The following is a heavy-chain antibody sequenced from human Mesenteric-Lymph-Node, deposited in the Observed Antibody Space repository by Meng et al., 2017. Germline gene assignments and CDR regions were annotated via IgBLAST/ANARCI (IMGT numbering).Heavy chain of an antibody. V-gene: IGHV3-74*01. CDR1: GFTFSTYS. D-gene: IGHD3/OR15-3a*01. J-gene: IGHJ4*02. Sequence: GKSLKISCAASGFTFSTYSMHWVRQAPGKGLVWVSQIKPDGRTTAYADSVKGRFTISRDNTKGTLYLEMNSLRAEDAAVYYCARDWDWVVWDYWGQGTLVTVSS. CDR3: ARDWDWVVWDY. CDR2: IKPDGRTT.